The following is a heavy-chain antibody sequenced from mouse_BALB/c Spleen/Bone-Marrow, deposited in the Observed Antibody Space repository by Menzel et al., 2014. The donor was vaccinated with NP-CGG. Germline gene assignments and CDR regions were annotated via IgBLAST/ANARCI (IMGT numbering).Heavy chain of an antibody. D-gene: IGHD1-1*02. J-gene: IGHJ4*01. V-gene: IGHV1S81*02. CDR1: GYTFTSYW. Sequence: QVQLKDSGAELVKPGASVKLSCKASGYTFTSYWMHWVKQRPGQGLEWIGEINPSNGRTNYNEKFKSKATLTVDKSSSTAYMQLSSLTSEDSAVYYCARGGGFYYAMDYWGQGTSVTVSS. CDR3: ARGGGFYYAMDY. CDR2: INPSNGRT.